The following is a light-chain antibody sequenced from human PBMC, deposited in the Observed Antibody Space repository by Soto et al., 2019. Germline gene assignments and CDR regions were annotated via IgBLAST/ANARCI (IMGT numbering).Light chain of an antibody. CDR3: HQYDSWT. CDR1: QSVSSN. J-gene: IGKJ1*01. V-gene: IGKV3-20*01. Sequence: ETVLTQSPATLSVSPWERATLSCRASQSVSSNLAWYQQKPGQAPRLLIYGASSRATGIPDRFSGSGSGTDFTLTISRLEPEDFAVYYCHQYDSWTFGQGTKVDIK. CDR2: GAS.